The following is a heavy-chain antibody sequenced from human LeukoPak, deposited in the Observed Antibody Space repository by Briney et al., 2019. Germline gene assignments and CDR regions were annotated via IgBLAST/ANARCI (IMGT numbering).Heavy chain of an antibody. CDR1: GFTVITND. J-gene: IGHJ4*02. V-gene: IGHV3-53*01. CDR2: LYSDGNT. CDR3: ARGVEPLAANTLAY. Sequence: GGSLRLSCAASGFTVITNDMTWVRQAPWKGLEWVSVLYSDGNTKYADSVQGRFTISRDNSKNTLYLEMNSLSPDDTAVYYCARGVEPLAANTLAYWGQGTLVTVSS. D-gene: IGHD1-14*01.